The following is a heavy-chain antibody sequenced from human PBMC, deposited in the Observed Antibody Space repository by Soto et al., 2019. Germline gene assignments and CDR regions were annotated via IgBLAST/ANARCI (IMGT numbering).Heavy chain of an antibody. CDR1: GFTFNNYA. Sequence: DVQLLESGGGLVQPGGSLRLSCAASGFTFNNYAMTWIRQAPGKGLEWVATVSDSGETSLSADSVMGRFTISRDNSRKTLSLRMNRLRPEDTATYYCAKVMPLAGILGAEPLAYWGQGTLVTVSS. CDR2: VSDSGETS. J-gene: IGHJ4*02. CDR3: AKVMPLAGILGAEPLAY. D-gene: IGHD1-26*01. V-gene: IGHV3-23*01.